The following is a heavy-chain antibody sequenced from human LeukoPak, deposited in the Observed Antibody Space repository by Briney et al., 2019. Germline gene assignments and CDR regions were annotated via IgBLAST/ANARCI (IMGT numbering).Heavy chain of an antibody. Sequence: SEALSLTCTVSGGSINNYYWSWIRQPPGKGLEWIGYIYYSGSTNYNPSLKGRVTISVDTSKNQFSLMLSSVTAADTAIYYCAKYRFGSGTISYWGQGTLVTVSS. CDR2: IYYSGST. CDR1: GGSINNYY. V-gene: IGHV4-59*08. CDR3: AKYRFGSGTISY. D-gene: IGHD3-10*01. J-gene: IGHJ4*02.